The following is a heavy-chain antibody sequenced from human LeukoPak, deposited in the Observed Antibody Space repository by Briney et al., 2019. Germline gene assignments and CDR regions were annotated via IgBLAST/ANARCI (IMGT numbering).Heavy chain of an antibody. CDR1: GYTFTSYG. CDR3: ARVVDYYDSSGYYDLDY. J-gene: IGHJ4*02. CDR2: INAYNGNT. Sequence: GASVKVSCKASGYTFTSYGISWVRQAPGQGLEWMGWINAYNGNTNYAQKLQGRVTMTTDTSTSTAYMELRSLRSDDTAVYYCARVVDYYDSSGYYDLDYWGQGTLVTVSS. V-gene: IGHV1-18*01. D-gene: IGHD3-22*01.